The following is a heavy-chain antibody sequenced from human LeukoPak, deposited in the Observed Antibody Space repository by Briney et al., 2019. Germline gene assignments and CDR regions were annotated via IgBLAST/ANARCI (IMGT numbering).Heavy chain of an antibody. CDR2: IGTAGDT. J-gene: IGHJ6*02. V-gene: IGHV3-13*01. CDR1: GFTFSSYD. CDR3: ARDVARGRYCSGGSCYSHYYGMDV. Sequence: GGSLRLSCAASGFTFSSYDMHWVRQATGKGLEWVSAIGTAGDTYYPGSVKGRFTISRENAKNSLYLQMNSLRAGDTAVYYCARDVARGRYCSGGSCYSHYYGMDVWGQGTTVTVSS. D-gene: IGHD2-15*01.